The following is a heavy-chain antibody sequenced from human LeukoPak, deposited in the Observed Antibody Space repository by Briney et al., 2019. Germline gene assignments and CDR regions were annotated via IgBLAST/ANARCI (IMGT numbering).Heavy chain of an antibody. CDR1: GGSISRYY. J-gene: IGHJ4*02. CDR3: ARDDSSGYYVDY. Sequence: PSETLSLTCTVSGGSISRYYWSWIRQPAGKGVQWIGRIYGSGSTTYNPSLKSRVTISVDTSKNQFSLKLSSVTAADTAVYYCARDDSSGYYVDYWGQGTLVTVSS. D-gene: IGHD3-22*01. CDR2: IYGSGST. V-gene: IGHV4-4*07.